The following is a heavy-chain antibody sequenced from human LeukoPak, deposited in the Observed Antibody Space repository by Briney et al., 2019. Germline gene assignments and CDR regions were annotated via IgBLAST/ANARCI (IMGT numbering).Heavy chain of an antibody. CDR3: ARETTVITDTAWFDP. V-gene: IGHV3-20*04. Sequence: GGSLRLSCAASGFTFDDYGMSWVRQAPGKGLEWVSGINWNGGSTGYADSVKGRFTISRDNAKNSLYLQMNSLRAEDTAVYYCARETTVITDTAWFDPWGQGTLVTVSS. CDR2: INWNGGST. CDR1: GFTFDDYG. D-gene: IGHD1-20*01. J-gene: IGHJ5*02.